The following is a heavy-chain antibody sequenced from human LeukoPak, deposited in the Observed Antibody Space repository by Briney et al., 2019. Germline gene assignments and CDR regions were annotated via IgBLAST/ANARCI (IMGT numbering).Heavy chain of an antibody. CDR1: GGSISSYY. J-gene: IGHJ4*02. CDR3: AREAGSGSYWRSYDY. D-gene: IGHD3-10*01. Sequence: SETLSLTCTVSGGSISSYYWSWIRQPPGKGLEWIGYIYTSGSTNYNPSLKSRVTISVDTSKNQFSLKLSSVTAADTAVYYCAREAGSGSYWRSYDYWGQGTLVTVSS. V-gene: IGHV4-59*01. CDR2: IYTSGST.